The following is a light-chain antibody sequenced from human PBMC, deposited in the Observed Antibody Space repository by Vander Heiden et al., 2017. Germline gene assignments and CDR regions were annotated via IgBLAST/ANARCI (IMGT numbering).Light chain of an antibody. V-gene: IGKV1-39*01. CDR3: QQTYDMPPYT. Sequence: DIQLTPSPSSLSASVGDKVNISCRSSQPVTRYLHWYQQKPATAPRLLISAASTLETGVPPRFSGSGFGTDFNLTIDSLQPEDFATYYCQQTYDMPPYTFGQGTRLENK. J-gene: IGKJ2*01. CDR1: QPVTRY. CDR2: AAS.